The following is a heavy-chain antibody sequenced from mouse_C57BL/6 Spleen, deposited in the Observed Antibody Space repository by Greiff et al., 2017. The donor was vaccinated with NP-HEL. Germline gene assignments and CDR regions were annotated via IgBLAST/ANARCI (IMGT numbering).Heavy chain of an antibody. V-gene: IGHV1-53*01. J-gene: IGHJ1*03. D-gene: IGHD1-1*01. CDR1: GYTFSSYW. Sequence: QVQLQQPGTELVKPGASVKLSCKASGYTFSSYWMHWVKQRPGQGLEWIGNINPSNGGTNYNEKFKSKATLTVDKSSSTAYMQLSSLTSEDSAVYYCAREDYYGSSHWYFDVWGTGTTVTVSS. CDR3: AREDYYGSSHWYFDV. CDR2: INPSNGGT.